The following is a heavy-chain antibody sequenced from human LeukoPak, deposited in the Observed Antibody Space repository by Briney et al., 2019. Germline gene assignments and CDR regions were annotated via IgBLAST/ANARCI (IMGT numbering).Heavy chain of an antibody. CDR3: ARDLGMAGTFFDY. CDR2: IKQDGSEK. Sequence: PGGSLRLSCAASGFTFSSYWMSWVRQASGKGLERVANIKQDGSEKYYVDSVKGRFTISRDNAKNSLYLQMNSLRAEDTAVYYCARDLGMAGTFFDYWGQGTLVTVSS. V-gene: IGHV3-7*01. D-gene: IGHD6-19*01. J-gene: IGHJ4*02. CDR1: GFTFSSYW.